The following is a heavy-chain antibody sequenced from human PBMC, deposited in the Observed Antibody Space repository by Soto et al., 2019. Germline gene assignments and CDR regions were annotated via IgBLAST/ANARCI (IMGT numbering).Heavy chain of an antibody. D-gene: IGHD6-13*01. CDR2: ISGSGGST. J-gene: IGHJ5*02. CDR1: GFTFSSYA. Sequence: PGGSLRLSCAASGFTFSSYAMSWVRQAPGKGLEWVSAISGSGGSTYYADSVKGRFTISRDNSKNTLYLQMNSLRAEDTSVYYCAKGKTQQLPYNWFDPWGQGTLVTVSS. CDR3: AKGKTQQLPYNWFDP. V-gene: IGHV3-23*01.